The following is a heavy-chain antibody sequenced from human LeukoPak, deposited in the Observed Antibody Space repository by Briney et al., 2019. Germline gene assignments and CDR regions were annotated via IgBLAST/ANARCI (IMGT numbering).Heavy chain of an antibody. V-gene: IGHV1-69*05. D-gene: IGHD3-3*01. J-gene: IGHJ4*02. CDR2: IIPIFGTA. CDR3: ARANYDFWSGYPKNDFDY. CDR1: GGTFSSYA. Sequence: ASVKVSCKASGGTFSSYAISWVRRAPGQGLEWMGRIIPIFGTANYAQKFQGRVTITTDESTSTAYMELSSLRSEDTAVYYCARANYDFWSGYPKNDFDYWGQGTLVTVSS.